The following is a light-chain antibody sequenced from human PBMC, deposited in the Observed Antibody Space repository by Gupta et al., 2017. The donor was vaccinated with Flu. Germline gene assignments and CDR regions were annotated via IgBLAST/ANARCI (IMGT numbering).Light chain of an antibody. CDR2: DVS. CDR1: TTDVDDYKY. Sequence: QSVLTQPASVSGSPGQSITIFCTGDTTDVDDYKYVAWFQQLPGKAPKLILFDVSHRPSDISDRFSGSKSAHAASLTISGLQAEDEADYFCSSCTSTTPCVFGTGTKVSVL. J-gene: IGLJ1*01. V-gene: IGLV2-14*03. CDR3: SSCTSTTPCV.